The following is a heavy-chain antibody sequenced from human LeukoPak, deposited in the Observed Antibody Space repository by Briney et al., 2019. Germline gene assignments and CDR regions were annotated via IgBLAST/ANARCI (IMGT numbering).Heavy chain of an antibody. CDR2: IWYDGSK. Sequence: GRSLRLSCAVSGFTFSSYGMHWVRQAPGKGLEWVAVIWYDGSKSYADSVKGRFTISRDNSKNTLYVQMNSVRAEDTAVYYCARDVRDDYGDGIDYWGQGTLVTVSS. V-gene: IGHV3-33*01. D-gene: IGHD4-17*01. CDR1: GFTFSSYG. J-gene: IGHJ4*02. CDR3: ARDVRDDYGDGIDY.